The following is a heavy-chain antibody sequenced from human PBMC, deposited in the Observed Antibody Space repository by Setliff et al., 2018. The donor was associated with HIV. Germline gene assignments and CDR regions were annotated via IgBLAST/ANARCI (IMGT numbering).Heavy chain of an antibody. D-gene: IGHD1-26*01. CDR1: GGSFSSYY. CDR3: ARGVPLLPPRN. V-gene: IGHV4-34*01. J-gene: IGHJ4*02. Sequence: SETLSLTCAVYGGSFSSYYWGWVRQPPGKGLAWIGEVNHSGNYNYDPSLKSRVTISVDTSKNQFSLTLNSVTAADTAVYYCARGVPLLPPRNWGQGALVTVSS. CDR2: VNHSGNY.